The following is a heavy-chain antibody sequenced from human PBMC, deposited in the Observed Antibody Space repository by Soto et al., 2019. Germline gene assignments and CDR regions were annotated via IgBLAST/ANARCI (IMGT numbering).Heavy chain of an antibody. CDR3: AKRRGAGGHFDY. CDR1: GFTFTSYA. J-gene: IGHJ4*02. V-gene: IGHV3-23*01. CDR2: VSRGGST. Sequence: GGSLRLSCAASGFTFTSYAMGWVRQAPGKGLECVSVVSRGGSTHYADSVTGQFIVSRDNSKNTVSLQMNSLRADDTAVYYCAKRRGAGGHFDYWGQGALVTVSS. D-gene: IGHD2-15*01.